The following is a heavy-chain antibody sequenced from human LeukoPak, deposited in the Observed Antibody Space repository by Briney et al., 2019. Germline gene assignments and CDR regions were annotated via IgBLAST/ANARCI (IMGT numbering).Heavy chain of an antibody. CDR1: GYTFTGYY. CDR2: INPNSGGT. V-gene: IGHV1-2*06. J-gene: IGHJ5*02. CDR3: AREHQHTYYYDSSGHAVRWFDP. Sequence: GASVKVSCKASGYTFTGYYMHWVRQAPGQGLEWMGRINPNSGGTNYAQKFQGRVTMTRDTSISTAYMELSSLRSEDTAVYYCAREHQHTYYYDSSGHAVRWFDPWGQGTLVTVSS. D-gene: IGHD3-22*01.